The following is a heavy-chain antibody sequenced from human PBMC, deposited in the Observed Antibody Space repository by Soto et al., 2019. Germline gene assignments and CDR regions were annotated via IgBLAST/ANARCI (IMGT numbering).Heavy chain of an antibody. CDR1: VGSFSSYA. V-gene: IGHV1-69*01. D-gene: IGHD5-12*01. CDR3: ERGSSGYDYDGY. CDR2: IIPIFGTA. Sequence: QVQLVQSGAEVKKTGSSVKVSCKASVGSFSSYAISWVRQAPGQGLEWMGGIIPIFGTAQYAQKFQGRVTIPADESTSTAYMELSRLRSEDTAVYYCERGSSGYDYDGYWGQGTLVTVSS. J-gene: IGHJ4*02.